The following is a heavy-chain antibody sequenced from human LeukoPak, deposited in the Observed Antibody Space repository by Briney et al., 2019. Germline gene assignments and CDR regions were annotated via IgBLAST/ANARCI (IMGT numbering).Heavy chain of an antibody. CDR1: GGSVSSGSYY. V-gene: IGHV4-61*01. CDR3: ASALSVSSGSLYYYYGMDV. Sequence: PSETLSLTRTVSGGSVSSGSYYWSWIRQPPGKGLEWIGYIYYSGSTNYNPSLKSRVTISVDTSKNQFSLKLSSVTAADTAVYYCASALSVSSGSLYYYYGMDVWGQGTTVTVSS. CDR2: IYYSGST. D-gene: IGHD6-19*01. J-gene: IGHJ6*02.